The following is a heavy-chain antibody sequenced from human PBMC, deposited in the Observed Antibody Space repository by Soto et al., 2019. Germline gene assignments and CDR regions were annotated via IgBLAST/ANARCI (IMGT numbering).Heavy chain of an antibody. Sequence: SQTLSLTCAISGDSVSSNSAAWNWIRQSPSRGLEWLGRTYYRSKWYNDYAVSVKSRITINPDTSKNQFSLQLNSVTPEDTAVYYCARGSEARIAVAGFSNWFDPWGQGTLVTVSS. V-gene: IGHV6-1*01. D-gene: IGHD6-19*01. CDR2: TYYRSKWYN. CDR1: GDSVSSNSAA. J-gene: IGHJ5*02. CDR3: ARGSEARIAVAGFSNWFDP.